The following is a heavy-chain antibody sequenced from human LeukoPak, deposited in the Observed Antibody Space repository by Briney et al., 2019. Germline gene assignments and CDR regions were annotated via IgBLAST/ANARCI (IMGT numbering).Heavy chain of an antibody. CDR3: ARGPPRPAGFHYYFDS. D-gene: IGHD6-13*01. Sequence: GGSLRLSCAASGFTFSNAWMSWVRQAPGKGLDWVSVIYTGGSTYYADSVKGRFTISRDNSKNTLYLQMNSLRAEDTAVYYCARGPPRPAGFHYYFDSWGQGTLVTVSS. V-gene: IGHV3-53*01. CDR2: IYTGGST. CDR1: GFTFSNAW. J-gene: IGHJ4*02.